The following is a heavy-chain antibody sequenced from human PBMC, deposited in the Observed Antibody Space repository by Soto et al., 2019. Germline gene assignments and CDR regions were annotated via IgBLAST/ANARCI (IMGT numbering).Heavy chain of an antibody. V-gene: IGHV1-46*01. D-gene: IGHD6-19*01. CDR2: FNPSGLST. J-gene: IGHJ4*02. CDR1: GSITNHH. Sequence: QVHLVQSGAEVKKPGASVNVSCQASGSITNHHMHWVRQAPGQGLEWMGIFNPSGLSTTYAQKFQGRVTITLDTSTSTVYMELSSLTYENTAVYFCAKVTHRGPIAVAGPLGSWGKGTLVIVSS. CDR3: AKVTHRGPIAVAGPLGS.